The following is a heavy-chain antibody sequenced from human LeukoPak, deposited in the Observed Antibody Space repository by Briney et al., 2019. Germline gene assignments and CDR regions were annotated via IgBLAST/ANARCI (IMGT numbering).Heavy chain of an antibody. Sequence: SETLSLTCTVSGGSITSSNYYWGWIRQPPGKGLEWIATIYYTEITYYHPSLKSRVTISVDTSKNHFSLKLCSVTAADTAVYFCARRQGGGCFDYWGQGTLVSVSS. CDR2: IYYTEIT. D-gene: IGHD2-21*01. CDR1: GGSITSSNYY. V-gene: IGHV4-39*01. CDR3: ARRQGGGCFDY. J-gene: IGHJ4*02.